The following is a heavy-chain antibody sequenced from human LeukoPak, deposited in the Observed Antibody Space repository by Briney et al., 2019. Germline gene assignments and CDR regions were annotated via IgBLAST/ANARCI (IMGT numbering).Heavy chain of an antibody. V-gene: IGHV4-30-4*08. Sequence: LRLSCAASGFTFSNYAMSWIRQPPGKGLEWIGYIYYSGSTYYNPSLKSRVTISVDTSKNQFSLKLSSVTAADTAVYYCARDPYDSSGFDYWGQGTLVTVSS. CDR1: GFTFSNYA. CDR2: IYYSGST. CDR3: ARDPYDSSGFDY. J-gene: IGHJ4*02. D-gene: IGHD3-22*01.